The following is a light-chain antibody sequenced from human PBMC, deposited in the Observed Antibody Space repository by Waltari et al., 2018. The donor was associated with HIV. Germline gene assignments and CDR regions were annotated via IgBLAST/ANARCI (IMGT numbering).Light chain of an antibody. CDR1: SRNGGRDEL. V-gene: IGLV2-23*02. Sequence: QAGLTQPASGSGAPGQAINIPCTGTSRNGGRDELGYWYQTHPGEAPKTIIYEVTKRPSGVSNRFSGSKSGNTASLTISGLQAEDEADYYCCSCPRSGIRYVFGTGTKVTVL. CDR2: EVT. CDR3: CSCPRSGIRYV. J-gene: IGLJ1*01.